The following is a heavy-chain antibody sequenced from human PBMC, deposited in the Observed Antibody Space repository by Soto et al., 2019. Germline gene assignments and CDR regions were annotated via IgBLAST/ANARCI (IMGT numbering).Heavy chain of an antibody. CDR2: ISRHNGNT. J-gene: IGHJ4*02. CDR3: ARDLGGSGSYYTDY. Sequence: ASVKVSCKASGYVFISYVISWGRQPQGQGLEWMGWISRHNGNTNYAQKFQGRVTMTTDASTSTAYMELRSLRSDDTAVYYCARDLGGSGSYYTDYWGQGTLVTVSS. V-gene: IGHV1-18*01. CDR1: GYVFISYV. D-gene: IGHD3-10*01.